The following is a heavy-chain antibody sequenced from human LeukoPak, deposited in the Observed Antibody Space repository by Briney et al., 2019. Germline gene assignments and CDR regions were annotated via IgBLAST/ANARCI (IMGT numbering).Heavy chain of an antibody. J-gene: IGHJ3*02. CDR3: ARRVYYGSGSYAAFDI. CDR1: GYSFTSYW. V-gene: IGHV5-51*01. CDR2: IYPGDSDT. Sequence: GESLKISCKGSGYSFTSYWIGWVRQMPGKGLEWMGIIYPGDSDTRYSPSFQGQVTISADKSISTAYLQWSSLKASDTAMYYCARRVYYGSGSYAAFDIWGQGTMVTVSS. D-gene: IGHD3-10*01.